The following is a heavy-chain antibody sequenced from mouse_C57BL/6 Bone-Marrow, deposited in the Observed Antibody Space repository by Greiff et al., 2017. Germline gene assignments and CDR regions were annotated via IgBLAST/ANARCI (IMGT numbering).Heavy chain of an antibody. CDR1: GYAFSSSW. V-gene: IGHV1-82*01. D-gene: IGHD2-3*01. J-gene: IGHJ2*01. CDR2: IYPGDGDT. CDR3: ARDGGPDY. Sequence: VKLMESGPELVKPGASVKISCKASGYAFSSSWMNWVKQRPGKGLEWIGRIYPGDGDTNYNGKFKGKATLTADKSSSTAYMQLSSLTSEDSAVYFCARDGGPDYWGQGTTLTVSS.